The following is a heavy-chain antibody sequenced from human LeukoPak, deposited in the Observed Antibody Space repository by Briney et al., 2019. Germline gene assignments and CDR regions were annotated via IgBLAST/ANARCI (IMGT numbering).Heavy chain of an antibody. D-gene: IGHD4-11*01. CDR2: INHSGST. J-gene: IGHJ4*02. CDR1: GFTFSSYS. V-gene: IGHV4-34*01. CDR3: AREGYSLDY. Sequence: GSLRLSCAASGFTFSSYSMNWVRQPPGKGLEWVGEINHSGSTNYNPSLKSRVTISVDTSKNQFSLKLSSVTAADTAVYYCAREGYSLDYWGQGTLVTVSS.